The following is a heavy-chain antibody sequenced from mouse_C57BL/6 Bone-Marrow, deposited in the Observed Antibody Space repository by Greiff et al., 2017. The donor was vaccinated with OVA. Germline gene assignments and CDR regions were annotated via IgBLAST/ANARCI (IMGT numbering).Heavy chain of an antibody. CDR3: ATHGDY. D-gene: IGHD1-1*01. V-gene: IGHV5-6*01. J-gene: IGHJ3*01. CDR2: ISSGGSYT. Sequence: EVKLMESGGDLVKPGGSLKLSCAASGFTFSSYGMSWVRQTPDKRLEWVATISSGGSYTYYPDSVKGRFTISRDNAKNTLYLQMSSLKSEDTAMYYCATHGDYWGQGTLVTVSA. CDR1: GFTFSSYG.